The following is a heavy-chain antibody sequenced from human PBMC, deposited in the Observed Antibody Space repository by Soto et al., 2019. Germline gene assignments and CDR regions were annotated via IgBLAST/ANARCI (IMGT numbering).Heavy chain of an antibody. Sequence: PGEPLKISCKGSGYSFAGYWITWVRQKPGKGLEWMGRIDPSDSQTYYSPSFRGHVTISVTKSITTVFLQWSSLRASDTAMYYCARQIYDSDTGPNFQYYFDSWGQGTPVTAPQ. CDR2: IDPSDSQT. V-gene: IGHV5-10-1*01. CDR3: ARQIYDSDTGPNFQYYFDS. J-gene: IGHJ4*02. CDR1: GYSFAGYW. D-gene: IGHD3-22*01.